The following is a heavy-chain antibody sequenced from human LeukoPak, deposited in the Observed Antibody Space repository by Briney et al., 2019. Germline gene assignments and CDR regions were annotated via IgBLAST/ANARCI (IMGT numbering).Heavy chain of an antibody. CDR2: IKPDGSEK. CDR1: GFTFSNYW. V-gene: IGHV3-7*01. CDR3: ARVGGVYESDF. D-gene: IGHD3-16*01. Sequence: GGSLRLSCAASGFTFSNYWMTWVRQAPGKGLEWVASIKPDGSEKYYVDSMKGRFTISRDNAKNSLFLQMNSLRAEDTAVYYCARVGGVYESDFWGQGTLATVSS. J-gene: IGHJ4*02.